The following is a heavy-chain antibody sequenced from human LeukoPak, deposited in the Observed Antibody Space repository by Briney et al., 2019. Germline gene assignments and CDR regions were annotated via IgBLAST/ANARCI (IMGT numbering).Heavy chain of an antibody. V-gene: IGHV4-34*01. CDR2: INHSGYT. CDR3: TRMTAGHDY. CDR1: GVSFNDYY. J-gene: IGHJ4*02. D-gene: IGHD2-21*02. Sequence: SETLSLTCAVSGVSFNDYYWSWVRQTPGKGLEWIGEINHSGYTNDSPSLKSRVTLSIDTSRKQFSLTLRSVTVADTGIYYCTRMTAGHDYWGQGTLVTVSS.